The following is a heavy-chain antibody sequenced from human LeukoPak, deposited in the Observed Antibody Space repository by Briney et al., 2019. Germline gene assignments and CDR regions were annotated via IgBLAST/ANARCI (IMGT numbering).Heavy chain of an antibody. V-gene: IGHV1-69*04. CDR2: IIPILGIA. CDR1: GGTFSSYA. D-gene: IGHD6-13*01. J-gene: IGHJ4*02. CDR3: ARADTQAYSSSWSHYFDY. Sequence: SVKVSCKASGGTFSSYAISWVRQAPGQGLEWMGRIIPILGIANYAQKFQGRVTITADKSTSTAYMELSSLRSEDTAVYYCARADTQAYSSSWSHYFDYWGQGTLVTVSS.